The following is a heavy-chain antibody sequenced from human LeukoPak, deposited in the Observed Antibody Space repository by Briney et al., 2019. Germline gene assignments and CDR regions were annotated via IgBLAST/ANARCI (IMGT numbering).Heavy chain of an antibody. Sequence: GGSLRLSCAASGFTVSSNYMSWVRQAPGKGLEWVSVIYSGGSTYYADSVKGRFTISRDNSKNTLYLQMNSLRAEDTAVYYCARDYYGSGHDYWGQGTLVTVSS. J-gene: IGHJ4*02. CDR3: ARDYYGSGHDY. CDR1: GFTVSSNY. V-gene: IGHV3-66*01. D-gene: IGHD3-10*01. CDR2: IYSGGST.